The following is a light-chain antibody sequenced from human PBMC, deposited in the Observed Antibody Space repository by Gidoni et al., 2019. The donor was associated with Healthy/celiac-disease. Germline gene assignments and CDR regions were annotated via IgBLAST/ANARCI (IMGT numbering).Light chain of an antibody. CDR2: DDS. CDR3: QVWDSSSDHPL. CDR1: NIGSKS. J-gene: IGLJ2*01. V-gene: IGLV3-21*02. Sequence: SYVLTQPPSVSVAPGQTARITCGGNNIGSKSVHWYQQKPGQAPVLVVYDDSDRPSGVPARFSGSNSGNTATLTISRVEAGDEADYYCQVWDSSSDHPLFGGGTKLTVL.